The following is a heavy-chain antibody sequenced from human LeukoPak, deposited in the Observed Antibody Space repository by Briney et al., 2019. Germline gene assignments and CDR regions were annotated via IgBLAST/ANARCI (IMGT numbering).Heavy chain of an antibody. CDR3: ARGGSGYDFDH. J-gene: IGHJ4*02. Sequence: GSLRLSCAASGFTFRDYAIHWVRQAPGKGLEWVAVITYDGSNKYYAGSVKGRFTISRDESKNTLNLQMNSLGPGDTAVYYCARGGSGYDFDHWGQGTLVTVSS. D-gene: IGHD5-12*01. CDR1: GFTFRDYA. V-gene: IGHV3-30-3*01. CDR2: ITYDGSNK.